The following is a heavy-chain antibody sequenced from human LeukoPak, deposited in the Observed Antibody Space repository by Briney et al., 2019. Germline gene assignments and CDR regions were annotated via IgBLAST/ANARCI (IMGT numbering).Heavy chain of an antibody. CDR1: GGSISSYY. D-gene: IGHD2-15*01. V-gene: IGHV4-59*12. Sequence: SETLSLTCTVSGGSISSYYWSWIRQPPGKGLEWIGYIYYSGTTNYNPSLKSRVTISVDTSKNQFSLKLSSVTAADTAVYYCARINRYCGGGSCYVVVDYWGQGTLVTVSS. CDR3: ARINRYCGGGSCYVVVDY. J-gene: IGHJ4*02. CDR2: IYYSGTT.